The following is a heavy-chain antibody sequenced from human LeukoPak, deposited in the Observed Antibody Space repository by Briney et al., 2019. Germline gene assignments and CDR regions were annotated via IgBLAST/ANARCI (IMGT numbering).Heavy chain of an antibody. V-gene: IGHV4-59*08. Sequence: SETLSLTCTVSGGSISSYYWSWIRQPPGKGLEWIGYIYYSWSTNYNPSLKSRVTISVDTSKNQFSLKLSSVTAADTAVYYCARQGYPFYYYGMDVWGQGTTVTVSS. D-gene: IGHD2-15*01. J-gene: IGHJ6*02. CDR1: GGSISSYY. CDR2: IYYSWST. CDR3: ARQGYPFYYYGMDV.